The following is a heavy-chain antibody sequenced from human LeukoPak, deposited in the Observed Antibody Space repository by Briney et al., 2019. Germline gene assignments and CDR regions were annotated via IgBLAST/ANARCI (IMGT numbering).Heavy chain of an antibody. CDR3: ARDRVPNTYYYGSGSDY. Sequence: GGSLRLSCAASGFTFSSYAMHWVRQAPGKGLEWVAVISYDGSNKYYADSVKGRFTISRDNSKNTLYLQLNSLRAEDTAVYYCARDRVPNTYYYGSGSDYWGQGTLVTVSS. CDR2: ISYDGSNK. D-gene: IGHD3-10*01. V-gene: IGHV3-30-3*01. CDR1: GFTFSSYA. J-gene: IGHJ4*02.